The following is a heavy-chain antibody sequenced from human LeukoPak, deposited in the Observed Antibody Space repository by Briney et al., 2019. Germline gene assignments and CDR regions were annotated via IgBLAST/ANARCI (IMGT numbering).Heavy chain of an antibody. V-gene: IGHV4-59*01. CDR2: IFYSGIT. CDR1: GGSISSYY. Sequence: SETLSPTCTVSGGSISSYYWNWIRQPPGKGLEWIGYIFYSGITNYNPSLKSRVTISVDTSKKQFSLKLTSVTAADTAVYYCARDSGSYPHWFAPWGQGTLVTVPS. D-gene: IGHD1-26*01. J-gene: IGHJ5*02. CDR3: ARDSGSYPHWFAP.